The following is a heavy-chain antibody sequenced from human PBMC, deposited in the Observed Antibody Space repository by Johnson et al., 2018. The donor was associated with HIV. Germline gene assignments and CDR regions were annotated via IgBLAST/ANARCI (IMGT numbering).Heavy chain of an antibody. V-gene: IGHV3-30*04. J-gene: IGHJ3*02. CDR1: GFSFSNYA. D-gene: IGHD3-10*01. CDR3: TRWHYLAPFDAFDI. Sequence: QMLLVESGGGVVQPGRSLRLSCAASGFSFSNYAMHWVRQAPGKGLEWVAVISYDGSKKYHADSVKGRFTISRDNSKNTLYLQMNSLRAEDTALYFCTRWHYLAPFDAFDIWGQGTMVTVSS. CDR2: ISYDGSKK.